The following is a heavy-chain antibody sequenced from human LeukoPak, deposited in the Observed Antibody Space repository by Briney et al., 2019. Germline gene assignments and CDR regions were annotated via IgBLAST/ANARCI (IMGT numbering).Heavy chain of an antibody. V-gene: IGHV3-64*02. CDR1: GFTFTTYA. J-gene: IGHJ3*02. Sequence: PGGSLRLSCVASGFTFTTYAMHWVRQAPGQGLESVSVISSNGGSTHYADSVKGRFTISRDNSKGTLYLQMGSLRAEDRGVYFCAAALDGGSYACDIRGQGTMVIVSS. CDR2: ISSNGGST. D-gene: IGHD3-16*01. CDR3: AAALDGGSYACDI.